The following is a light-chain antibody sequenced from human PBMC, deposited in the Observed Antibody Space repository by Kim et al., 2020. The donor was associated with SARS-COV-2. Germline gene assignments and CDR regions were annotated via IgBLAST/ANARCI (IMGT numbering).Light chain of an antibody. CDR1: NIRVMR. CDR2: FDS. CDR3: QVYDSDGDHVV. Sequence: PRKTATITCVGNNIRVMRVNWYQQKPGHAPVWVISFDSARPSGIPGRFSGSNSGTTATLTIGRVEAVDEADYYCQVYDSDGDHVVFGGGTQLTVL. J-gene: IGLJ2*01. V-gene: IGLV3-21*04.